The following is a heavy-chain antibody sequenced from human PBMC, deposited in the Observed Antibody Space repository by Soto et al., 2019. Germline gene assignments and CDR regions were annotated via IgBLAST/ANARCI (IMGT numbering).Heavy chain of an antibody. Sequence: QVQLVQSGAEVKKPGSSVKVSCKASGGTFSSYAISWVRQAPGQGLGWMGGIIPIFGTANYAQKFQGRVTITADKSTSTAYMELSSLRSEDTAVYSCASPDYDSSGSREGGFDYWGQGTLVTVSS. V-gene: IGHV1-69*06. CDR1: GGTFSSYA. J-gene: IGHJ4*02. D-gene: IGHD3-22*01. CDR2: IIPIFGTA. CDR3: ASPDYDSSGSREGGFDY.